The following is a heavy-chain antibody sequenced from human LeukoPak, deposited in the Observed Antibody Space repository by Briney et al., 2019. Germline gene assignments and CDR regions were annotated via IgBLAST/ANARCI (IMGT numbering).Heavy chain of an antibody. J-gene: IGHJ4*01. Sequence: GASVKVSCKASGYTFSDYYLHWVRQAPGQGLEWMGWINPNSGGTNFAQKFRGRVTMTRDTSITTAYMELTRLKSDDTAVYYCARGGVRTAASCLGYWGQGTLVTVSS. D-gene: IGHD6-13*01. CDR2: INPNSGGT. CDR1: GYTFSDYY. CDR3: ARGGVRTAASCLGY. V-gene: IGHV1-2*02.